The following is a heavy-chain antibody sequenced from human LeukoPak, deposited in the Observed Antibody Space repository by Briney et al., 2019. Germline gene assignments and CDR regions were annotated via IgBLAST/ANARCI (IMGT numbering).Heavy chain of an antibody. CDR3: AKEAPASVDYRDYYYYYMDV. D-gene: IGHD4-11*01. CDR2: IWYDGSNK. J-gene: IGHJ6*03. V-gene: IGHV3-33*06. Sequence: GGSLRLSCAASGFTFSSYGMHWVRQAPGKGLEWVAVIWYDGSNKYYADSVKGRFTISRDNSKNTLYLQINSLRAEDTAVYYCAKEAPASVDYRDYYYYYMDVWGKGTTVTVSS. CDR1: GFTFSSYG.